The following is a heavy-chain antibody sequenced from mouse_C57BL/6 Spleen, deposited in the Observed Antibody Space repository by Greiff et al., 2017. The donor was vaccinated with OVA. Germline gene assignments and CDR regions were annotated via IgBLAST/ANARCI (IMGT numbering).Heavy chain of an antibody. CDR2: IDPEDGET. CDR3: ARGSLYSNYVYYAMDY. CDR1: GFNIKDYY. J-gene: IGHJ4*01. D-gene: IGHD2-5*01. V-gene: IGHV14-2*01. Sequence: EVKVVESGAELVKPGASVKLSCTASGFNIKDYYMHWVKQRTEQGLEWIGRIDPEDGETKYAPKFKGKATITADTSSNTAYLQLSSLTSEDTAVYYCARGSLYSNYVYYAMDYWGQGTSVTVSS.